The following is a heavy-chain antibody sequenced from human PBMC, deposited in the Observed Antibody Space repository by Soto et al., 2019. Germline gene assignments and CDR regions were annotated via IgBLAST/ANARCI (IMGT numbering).Heavy chain of an antibody. V-gene: IGHV4-34*01. Sequence: SETLSLTCAVYGGSFSGYYWSWIRQPPGKGLEWIGEINHSGSTNYNPSLKSRVTISVDTSKNQFSLKLSSVTAADTAVYYCARVGESIAAFDYWGQGTLVTVSS. J-gene: IGHJ4*02. D-gene: IGHD6-6*01. CDR3: ARVGESIAAFDY. CDR2: INHSGST. CDR1: GGSFSGYY.